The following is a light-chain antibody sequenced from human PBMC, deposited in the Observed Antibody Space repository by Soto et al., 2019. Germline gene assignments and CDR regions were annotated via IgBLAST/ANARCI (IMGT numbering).Light chain of an antibody. CDR3: QQYNNWYT. V-gene: IGKV3-15*01. Sequence: EVVLTQSPVTLSVSPGERATLSCRASQSVSNNLAWYQQKPGQAPRLLIYGASTRATGIPARFSGSGSGTEFTITISRLQSEDFAVYYCQQYNNWYTFGQGTKLEIK. CDR1: QSVSNN. J-gene: IGKJ2*01. CDR2: GAS.